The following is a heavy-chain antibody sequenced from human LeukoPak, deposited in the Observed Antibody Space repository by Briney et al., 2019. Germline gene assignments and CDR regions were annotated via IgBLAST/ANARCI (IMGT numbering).Heavy chain of an antibody. D-gene: IGHD3-10*01. V-gene: IGHV3-21*01. J-gene: IGHJ4*02. CDR1: GFTFSSYS. Sequence: GGSLRLSCAASGFTFSSYSMNWVRQAPGKGLEWVSSISSSSSYIYYADSVKGRFTISRDNAKNSLYLQMNGLRAEDTAVYYCAREIFAGSPFDYWGQGTLVTVSS. CDR2: ISSSSSYI. CDR3: AREIFAGSPFDY.